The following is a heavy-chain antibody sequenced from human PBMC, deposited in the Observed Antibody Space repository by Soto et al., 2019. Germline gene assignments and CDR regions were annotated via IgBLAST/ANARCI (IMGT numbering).Heavy chain of an antibody. CDR2: ISAYNGNT. Sequence: ASVKVSCKASGYTFTSYGISWVRQAPGQGLEWMGWISAYNGNTNYAQKLQGRVTMTTDTSTSTAYMELRSLRSDDTAVYYCARDHYGDYVVVFDYWGQGTLVTVSS. J-gene: IGHJ4*02. D-gene: IGHD4-17*01. CDR1: GYTFTSYG. CDR3: ARDHYGDYVVVFDY. V-gene: IGHV1-18*01.